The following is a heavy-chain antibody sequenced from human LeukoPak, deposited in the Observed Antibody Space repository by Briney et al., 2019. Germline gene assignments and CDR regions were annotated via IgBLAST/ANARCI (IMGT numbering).Heavy chain of an antibody. D-gene: IGHD3-10*01. CDR2: INPNSGGT. CDR1: GYAFTGYY. V-gene: IGHV1-2*02. Sequence: ASVKVSCKASGYAFTGYYMHWLRQAPGQGLEWMGWINPNSGGTNYAQKFQGRVTMTRDTSISTAHMELSRLRSDDTAVYYCARARGPLHNWFAPWGQSTLVTVSS. J-gene: IGHJ5*02. CDR3: ARARGPLHNWFAP.